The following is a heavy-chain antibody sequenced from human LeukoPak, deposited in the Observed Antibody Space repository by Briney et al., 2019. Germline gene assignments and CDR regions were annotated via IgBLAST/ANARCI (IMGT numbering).Heavy chain of an antibody. CDR1: GGTFSSYA. Sequence: ASVKVSCKASGGTFSSYAISWVRQAPGQGLEWMGRIIPILGIANYAQKFQGRVTITADKSTGTAYMELSSLRSEDTAVYYCARASYDSSGPNFDYWGQGTLVTVSS. J-gene: IGHJ4*02. CDR3: ARASYDSSGPNFDY. D-gene: IGHD3-22*01. CDR2: IIPILGIA. V-gene: IGHV1-69*04.